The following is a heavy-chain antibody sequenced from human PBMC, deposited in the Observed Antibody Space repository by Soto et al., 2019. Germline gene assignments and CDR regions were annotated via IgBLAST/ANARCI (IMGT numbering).Heavy chain of an antibody. J-gene: IGHJ5*02. CDR1: GGSISSSSYY. CDR3: ARQVKSEYSSSWYVSWFDP. V-gene: IGHV4-39*01. CDR2: IYYSGST. D-gene: IGHD6-13*01. Sequence: SETLSRTCTVSGGSISSSSYYWGWIRQPPGKGLEWIGSIYYSGSTYYNPSLKSRVTISVDTSKNQFSLKLSSVTAADTAVYYCARQVKSEYSSSWYVSWFDPWGQGTLVTVSS.